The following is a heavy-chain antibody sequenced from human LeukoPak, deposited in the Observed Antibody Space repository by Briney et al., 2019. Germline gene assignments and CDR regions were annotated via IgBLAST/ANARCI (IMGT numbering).Heavy chain of an antibody. V-gene: IGHV4-39*01. CDR3: ARRGGPVWFGELYYFDY. CDR2: IYYSGST. Sequence: PSETLSLTCTVSGGSISSNSYYWGWIRQPPGKGLEWIGSIYYSGSTYYNPSLRSRVTISVDTSKNQFSLKLSSVTAADTAVYYCARRGGPVWFGELYYFDYWGQGTLVTVSS. CDR1: GGSISSNSYY. J-gene: IGHJ4*02. D-gene: IGHD3-10*01.